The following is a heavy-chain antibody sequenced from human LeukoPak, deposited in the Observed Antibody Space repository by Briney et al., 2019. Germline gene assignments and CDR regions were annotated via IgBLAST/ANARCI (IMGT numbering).Heavy chain of an antibody. CDR3: AKLYCSGSSCYSIDH. Sequence: GGSLRLSCAASGFTFSNYAMSWVRQAPGKGLEWVSTITGSGDSTYYADSVKGRFTLSRDISKNTLYLQMNSLRAEDTAVHYCAKLYCSGSSCYSIDHWGQGTLVTVSS. CDR1: GFTFSNYA. J-gene: IGHJ4*02. D-gene: IGHD2-15*01. CDR2: ITGSGDST. V-gene: IGHV3-23*01.